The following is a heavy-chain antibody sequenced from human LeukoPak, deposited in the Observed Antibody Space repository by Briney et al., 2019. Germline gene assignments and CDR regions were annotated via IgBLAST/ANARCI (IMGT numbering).Heavy chain of an antibody. J-gene: IGHJ4*02. CDR3: ARGGIAAAGTFDY. V-gene: IGHV1-18*04. CDR1: GYTFTSYG. Sequence: ASVKASCKASGYTFTSYGISWVRQAPGQGLEWMGWISAYNGNTNYAQKFQGRVTITADESTSTAYMELSSLRSEDTAVYYCARGGIAAAGTFDYWGQGTLVTVSS. CDR2: ISAYNGNT. D-gene: IGHD6-13*01.